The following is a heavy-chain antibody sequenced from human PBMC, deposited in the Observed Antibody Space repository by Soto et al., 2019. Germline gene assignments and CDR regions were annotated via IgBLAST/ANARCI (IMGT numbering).Heavy chain of an antibody. J-gene: IGHJ6*02. CDR3: AAACVACGGFNYYGMDV. CDR2: IYYSGTT. D-gene: IGHD2-21*01. CDR1: GGSISSGGYY. V-gene: IGHV4-31*03. Sequence: QVQLQESGPGLVKPSQTLSLTCTVSGGSISSGGYYWYWIRQHPGKGLEWIGYIYYSGTTYYNPSLKSRVTISVDTSTNQFSLKLCAVTAADTAVYYCAAACVACGGFNYYGMDVWGQGTTVTVSS.